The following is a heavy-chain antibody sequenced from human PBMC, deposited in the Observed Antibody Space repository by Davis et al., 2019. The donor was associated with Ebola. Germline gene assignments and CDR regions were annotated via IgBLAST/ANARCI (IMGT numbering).Heavy chain of an antibody. J-gene: IGHJ2*01. CDR1: GFTFSSYG. CDR3: ARDRWLAFWYFDL. D-gene: IGHD6-19*01. CDR2: ILYDGSNK. V-gene: IGHV3-30*03. Sequence: GESLKISCAASGFTFSSYGVHWVRQAPGKGLEWVAVILYDGSNKYYADSVKGRFTISRDNSKNTLYLQMNSLRAEDTAVYYCARDRWLAFWYFDLWGRGTLVTVSS.